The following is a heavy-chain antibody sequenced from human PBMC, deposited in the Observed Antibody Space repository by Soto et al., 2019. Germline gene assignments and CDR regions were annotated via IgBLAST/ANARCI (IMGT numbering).Heavy chain of an antibody. CDR3: AKEYRKNHYYDSSGRGVDP. CDR2: ISWNSGSI. J-gene: IGHJ5*02. V-gene: IGHV3-9*01. D-gene: IGHD3-22*01. CDR1: GFTFDDYA. Sequence: EVQLVESGGGLVQPGRSLRLSCEASGFTFDDYAMHWVRQAPGKGLEWVSGISWNSGSIGYADSVKGRFTISRDNAKNSLYLQMNSLRAEDTALYYCAKEYRKNHYYDSSGRGVDPWGQGTLVTVSS.